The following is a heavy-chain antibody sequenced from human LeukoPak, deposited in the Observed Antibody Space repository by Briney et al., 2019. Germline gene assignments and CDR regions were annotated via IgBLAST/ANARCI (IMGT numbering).Heavy chain of an antibody. CDR2: IYSGGST. D-gene: IGHD4-17*01. CDR3: AITVTVYYYGMDV. Sequence: PGGSLRLSCAASGFTVSSNYMSWVRQAPGKGLEWVSVIYSGGSTYYADSVKGRFTISRDNSKNTLYLQMNSLRAEDTAVYYCAITVTVYYYGMDVWGQGPRSPSP. J-gene: IGHJ6*02. V-gene: IGHV3-66*01. CDR1: GFTVSSNY.